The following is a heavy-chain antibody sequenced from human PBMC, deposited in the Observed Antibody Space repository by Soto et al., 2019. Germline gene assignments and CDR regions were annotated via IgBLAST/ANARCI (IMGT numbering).Heavy chain of an antibody. D-gene: IGHD3-22*01. V-gene: IGHV1-18*01. CDR3: ARDRTDYYDSSNYWWL. CDR1: GYTFTNYG. CDR2: ISAYNGKT. Sequence: ASVKVSCKASGYTFTNYGFSWVRQAPGQRLEGMGWISAYNGKTNYAQKLQDRVTMTTDTSTSTAYMELRSLRSDDTAVYYCARDRTDYYDSSNYWWLWGQGSLVTVYS. J-gene: IGHJ4*02.